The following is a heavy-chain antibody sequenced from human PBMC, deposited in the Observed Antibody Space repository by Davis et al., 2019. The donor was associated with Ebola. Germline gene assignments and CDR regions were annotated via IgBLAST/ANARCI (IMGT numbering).Heavy chain of an antibody. CDR3: AKDPGWLYDSSGYGADDY. D-gene: IGHD3-22*01. CDR2: ISGSGGST. V-gene: IGHV3-23*01. CDR1: GFTFSSYA. J-gene: IGHJ4*02. Sequence: GESLKISCAASGFTFSSYAMSWVRQAPGKGLEWVSAISGSGGSTYYADSVKGRFTISRDNSKNTLYLQMNSLRAEDTAVYYCAKDPGWLYDSSGYGADDYWGQGTLVTVSS.